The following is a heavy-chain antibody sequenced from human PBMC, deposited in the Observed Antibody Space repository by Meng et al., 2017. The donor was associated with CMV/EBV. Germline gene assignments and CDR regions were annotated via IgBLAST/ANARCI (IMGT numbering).Heavy chain of an antibody. CDR2: IYYSGST. Sequence: GSLRLSCTVSGGSISSSSYYWGWIRQPPGKGLEWIGSIYYSGSTYYNPSLKSRVTISVDTSKNQFSLKLSSVTAADTAVYYCARHYSMRLSCWFDPWGQGTLVTVSS. CDR3: ARHYSMRLSCWFDP. CDR1: GGSISSSSYY. V-gene: IGHV4-39*01. J-gene: IGHJ5*02. D-gene: IGHD3-16*02.